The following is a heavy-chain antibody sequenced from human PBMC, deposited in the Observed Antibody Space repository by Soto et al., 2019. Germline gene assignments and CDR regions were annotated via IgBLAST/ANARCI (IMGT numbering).Heavy chain of an antibody. CDR2: IYHSGST. Sequence: SETLSLTCAVSGYSISSGYYWGWIRQPPGKGLEWIGSIYHSGSTYYNPSPKSRVTISVDTSKNQFSLKLSSVTAADTAVYYCERGGRYYYDSRGYLRDIVGAFDIWGQGTMVTDSS. J-gene: IGHJ3*02. CDR1: GYSISSGYY. CDR3: ERGGRYYYDSRGYLRDIVGAFDI. D-gene: IGHD3-22*01. V-gene: IGHV4-38-2*01.